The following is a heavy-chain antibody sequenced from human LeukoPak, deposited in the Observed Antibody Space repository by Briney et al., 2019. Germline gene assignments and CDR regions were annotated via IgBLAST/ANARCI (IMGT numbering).Heavy chain of an antibody. CDR2: MSPNSGYT. V-gene: IGHV1-8*01. J-gene: IGHJ5*02. D-gene: IGHD4-23*01. CDR1: GYTFTSYD. CDR3: ARDYGANSGWFDP. Sequence: ASVKVSCKASGYTFTSYDINWVRQATGQGLEWMGWMSPNSGYTGYAQKFQGRVTMTRDTSISTAYMKLSSLRSEDTAVYYCARDYGANSGWFDPWGQGTLVTVSS.